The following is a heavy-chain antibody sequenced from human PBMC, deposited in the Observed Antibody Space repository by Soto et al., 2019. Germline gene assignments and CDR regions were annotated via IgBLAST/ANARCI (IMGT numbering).Heavy chain of an antibody. CDR2: IIPIFGTA. V-gene: IGHV1-69*13. Sequence: ASVKVSCKASGGTFSSYAISWVRQAPGQGLEWMGGIIPIFGTANYAQKSQGRVTITADESTSTAYMELSSLRSEDTAVYYCASPQGRQQLDYGMDVWGQGTTVTVSS. D-gene: IGHD6-13*01. J-gene: IGHJ6*02. CDR3: ASPQGRQQLDYGMDV. CDR1: GGTFSSYA.